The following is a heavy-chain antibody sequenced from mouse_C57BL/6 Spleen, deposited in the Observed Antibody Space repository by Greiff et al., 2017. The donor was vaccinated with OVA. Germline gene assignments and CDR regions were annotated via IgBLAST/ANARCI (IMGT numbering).Heavy chain of an antibody. CDR2: IYPGSGST. CDR3: AREGGIYYGNFAY. J-gene: IGHJ3*01. CDR1: GYTFTSYW. D-gene: IGHD2-1*01. V-gene: IGHV1-55*01. Sequence: QVQLQQPGAELVKPGASVKMSCKASGYTFTSYWITWVKQRPGQGLEWIGDIYPGSGSTNYNEKFKSKATLTVDTSSSTAYMQLSSLTSEDSAVYDGAREGGIYYGNFAYWGQGTLVTVSA.